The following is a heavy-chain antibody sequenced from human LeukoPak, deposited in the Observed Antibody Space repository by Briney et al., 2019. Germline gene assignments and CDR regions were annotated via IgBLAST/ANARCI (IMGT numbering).Heavy chain of an antibody. CDR3: TRVHYITGAFDF. CDR2: ISSDSKTI. D-gene: IGHD1-20*01. CDR1: GFTFSNYS. J-gene: IGHJ4*02. V-gene: IGHV3-48*02. Sequence: GGSLRLSCAASGFTFSNYSVNWVRQAPGKGLEWVSYISSDSKTIYYADSVKGRFIISRDNAKNSLYLQMNSLRDDDTAVYYCTRVHYITGAFDFWGQGTLVTVSS.